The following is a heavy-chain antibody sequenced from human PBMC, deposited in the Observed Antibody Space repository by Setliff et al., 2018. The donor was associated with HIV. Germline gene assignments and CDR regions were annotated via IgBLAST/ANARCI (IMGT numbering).Heavy chain of an antibody. J-gene: IGHJ6*03. V-gene: IGHV4-39*07. CDR2: IYYTGSA. Sequence: SETLSLTCTVSGGSISSSSYYWGCIRQPPGKGLEWIGSIYYTGSANYNPSLKSRVTISVDTSKNQFSLKLSSVTAADTAMYYCARRGYSYVERVYYYYMDVWGKGTTVTVSS. CDR3: ARRGYSYVERVYYYYMDV. D-gene: IGHD5-18*01. CDR1: GGSISSSSYY.